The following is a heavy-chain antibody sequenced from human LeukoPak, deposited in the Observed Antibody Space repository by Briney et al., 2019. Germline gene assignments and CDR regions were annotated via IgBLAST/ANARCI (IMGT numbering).Heavy chain of an antibody. CDR3: ARANYIAARPYYFDY. CDR1: GGSISSYY. J-gene: IGHJ4*02. V-gene: IGHV4-59*01. CDR2: IYYSGST. Sequence: SETLSLTCTVSGGSISSYYWGWIRQPPGKGLEWIGYIYYSGSTNYNPSLKSRVTISVDTSKNQFSLKLSSVTAADTAVYYCARANYIAARPYYFDYWGQGTLVTVSS. D-gene: IGHD6-6*01.